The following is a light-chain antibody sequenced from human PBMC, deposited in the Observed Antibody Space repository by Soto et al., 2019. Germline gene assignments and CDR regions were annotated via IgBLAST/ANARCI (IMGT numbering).Light chain of an antibody. J-gene: IGLJ2*01. CDR2: ENN. V-gene: IGLV1-51*02. Sequence: QSVLTQPPSVSAAPGQKVTISCSGSSSNLGNYYVSWYQKLPGTAPTLLIYENNKRPSGIPDRFSGSKSGTSATLAIAGLQTGDEADYYCGTWDSRLSVVFGGGTKLTVL. CDR1: SSNLGNYY. CDR3: GTWDSRLSVV.